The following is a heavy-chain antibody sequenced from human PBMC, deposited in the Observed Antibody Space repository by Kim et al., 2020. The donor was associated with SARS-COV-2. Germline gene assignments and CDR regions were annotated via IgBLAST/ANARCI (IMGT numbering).Heavy chain of an antibody. Sequence: GGSLRLSCAASGFTFDDYAMHWVRQAPGKGLEWVSGISWNSGSIGYADSVKGRFTISRDNAKNSLYLQMNSLRAEDTALYYCAKGERGYCSGGSCYPDYWGQGTLVTVSS. CDR3: AKGERGYCSGGSCYPDY. V-gene: IGHV3-9*01. D-gene: IGHD2-15*01. CDR1: GFTFDDYA. J-gene: IGHJ4*02. CDR2: ISWNSGSI.